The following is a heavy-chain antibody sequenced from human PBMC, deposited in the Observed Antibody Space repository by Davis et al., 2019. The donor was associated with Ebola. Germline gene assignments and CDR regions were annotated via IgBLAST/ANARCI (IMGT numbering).Heavy chain of an antibody. D-gene: IGHD3-10*01. CDR1: GFTFSTYA. V-gene: IGHV3-23*01. CDR2: ISGSGGST. Sequence: GESLKISCVASGFTFSTYAVSWVRQSPGKGLEWVSSISGSGGSTWYADSVKGRFTISRDNYKNMVFLQMNSLRAEDTAVYFCAGDPGGDGYGPGLWGQGTLVTVSS. CDR3: AGDPGGDGYGPGL. J-gene: IGHJ4*02.